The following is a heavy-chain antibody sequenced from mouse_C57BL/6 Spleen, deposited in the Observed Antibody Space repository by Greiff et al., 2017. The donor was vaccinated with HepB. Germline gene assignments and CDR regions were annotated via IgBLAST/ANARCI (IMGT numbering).Heavy chain of an antibody. J-gene: IGHJ2*01. CDR2: IDPSDSYT. CDR1: GYTFTSYW. Sequence: QVQLQQPGAELVRPGTSVKLSCKASGYTFTSYWMHWVKQRPGQGLEWIGVIDPSDSYTNYNQKFKGKATLTVDTSSSTAYMQLSSLTSEDSAVYYCARERDGNYAYWGQGTTLTVSS. V-gene: IGHV1-59*01. CDR3: ARERDGNYAY. D-gene: IGHD2-1*01.